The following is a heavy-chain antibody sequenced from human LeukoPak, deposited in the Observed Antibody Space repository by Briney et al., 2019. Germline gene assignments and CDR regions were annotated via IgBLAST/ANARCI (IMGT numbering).Heavy chain of an antibody. D-gene: IGHD6-19*01. CDR1: GGSINSYY. V-gene: IGHV4-39*01. J-gene: IGHJ5*02. Sequence: PSETLSLTCTVSGGSINSYYWGWIRQPPGKGLEWIGSIYYSGSTYYNPSLKSRVTISVDTSKNQFSLKLSSVTAADTAVYYCARLGSGDHNWFDPWGQGTLVTVSS. CDR3: ARLGSGDHNWFDP. CDR2: IYYSGST.